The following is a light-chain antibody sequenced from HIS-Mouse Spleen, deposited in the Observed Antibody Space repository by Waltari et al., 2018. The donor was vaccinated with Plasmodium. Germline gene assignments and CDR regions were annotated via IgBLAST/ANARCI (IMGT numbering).Light chain of an antibody. CDR1: QGVSSN. CDR2: GAS. J-gene: IGKJ1*01. CDR3: QQSYSTWT. Sequence: EIVMTQSPATLSVSPGERATLSCRASQGVSSNLAWYQQKPGQAPRLLIYGASTRATGIPARFSGSGSGTEFTLTISSLQSEDFATYYCQQSYSTWTFGQGTKVEIK. V-gene: IGKV3-15*01.